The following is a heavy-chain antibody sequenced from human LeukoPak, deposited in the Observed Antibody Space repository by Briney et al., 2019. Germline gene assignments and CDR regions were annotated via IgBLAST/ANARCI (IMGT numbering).Heavy chain of an antibody. CDR2: ISWNSGSI. D-gene: IGHD3-10*01. CDR3: AKVKYGSGPFDY. J-gene: IGHJ4*02. CDR1: GFTFDDYA. V-gene: IGHV3-9*01. Sequence: GGSLRLSCAASGFTFDDYAMHWVRQAPGKGLEWVSGISWNSGSIGYADSVKGRFTISRDNAKNSLYLQMNSLRAEDTALYYCAKVKYGSGPFDYWGQGTLVTVSS.